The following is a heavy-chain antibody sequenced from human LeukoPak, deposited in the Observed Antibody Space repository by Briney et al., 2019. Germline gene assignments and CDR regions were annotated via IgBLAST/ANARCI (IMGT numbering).Heavy chain of an antibody. Sequence: SETLSLTCTVSGGSISSYYWSWIRQPAGKGLEWIGRIYTSGSTNYNPSLKSRVTMSVDTSKNQFSLKLSSVTAADTAVYYCARFVIFHYYGSGSYFDYWGQGTLVTVSS. CDR3: ARFVIFHYYGSGSYFDY. V-gene: IGHV4-4*07. CDR1: GGSISSYY. D-gene: IGHD3-10*01. J-gene: IGHJ4*02. CDR2: IYTSGST.